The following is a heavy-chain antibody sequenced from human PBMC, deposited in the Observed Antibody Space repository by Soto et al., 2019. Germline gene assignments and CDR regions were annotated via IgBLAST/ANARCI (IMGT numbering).Heavy chain of an antibody. CDR3: ARDQGMDYDFWRGFGDKNWFDP. Sequence: GASVKVSCKASGYTFTSYGISWVRQAPGQGLEWMGWISAYNGNTNYAQKLQGRVTMTTDTSTSTAYMELRSLRSDDTAVYYCARDQGMDYDFWRGFGDKNWFDPSGQGTVVTVSS. CDR2: ISAYNGNT. D-gene: IGHD3-3*01. CDR1: GYTFTSYG. J-gene: IGHJ5*02. V-gene: IGHV1-18*01.